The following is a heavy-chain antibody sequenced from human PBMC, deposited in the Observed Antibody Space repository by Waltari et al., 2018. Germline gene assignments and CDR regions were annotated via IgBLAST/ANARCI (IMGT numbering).Heavy chain of an antibody. CDR3: ARVAVPAVTTNWFDP. CDR1: GVSLSSDNW. J-gene: IGHJ5*02. Sequence: QVQLQESGPGLVKPSGTLSLTCAVSGVSLSSDNWWSWVRQPPGKGLEWIGEIHTRGSTNYNPSVESRVVISLDKSKNQFSLKVRSVTAADTAVYYCARVAVPAVTTNWFDPWGQGTLVTVSS. D-gene: IGHD2-2*01. CDR2: IHTRGST. V-gene: IGHV4-4*02.